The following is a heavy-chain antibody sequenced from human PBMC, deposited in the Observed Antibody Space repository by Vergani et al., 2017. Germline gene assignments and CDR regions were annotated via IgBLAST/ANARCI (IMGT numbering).Heavy chain of an antibody. V-gene: IGHV1-8*01. CDR1: GYTFTSYD. Sequence: QVQLVQSGAEVKKPGASVKVSCKASGYTFTSYDINWVRQATGQGLEWMGWMNPNSGNTGYAQKFQGRVTITADESTSTAYMELSSLRSEDTAVYYCARGTKVDFRPFTYFDIWGQGTMVTVSS. CDR2: MNPNSGNT. CDR3: ARGTKVDFRPFTYFDI. D-gene: IGHD5-12*01. J-gene: IGHJ3*02.